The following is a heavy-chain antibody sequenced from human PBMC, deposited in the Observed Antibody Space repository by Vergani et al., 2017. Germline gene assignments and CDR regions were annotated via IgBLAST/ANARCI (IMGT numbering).Heavy chain of an antibody. CDR2: IYPADSDT. V-gene: IGHV5-51*01. Sequence: EVELVQSGPEMRKPGESLTISCKGSEYSFGNYWIGWVRQMPGKGLEWMGIIYPADSDTRYSPSFQGQVTISADKSVSTAFLQWDSLKASDTALHYGARHTPYTDSWCQETLVTVSS. CDR1: EYSFGNYW. CDR3: ARHTPYTDS. J-gene: IGHJ4*02.